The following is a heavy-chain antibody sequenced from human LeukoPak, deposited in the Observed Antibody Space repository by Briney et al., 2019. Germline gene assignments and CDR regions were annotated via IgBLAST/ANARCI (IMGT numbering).Heavy chain of an antibody. CDR2: INPYTGGT. D-gene: IGHD2-21*01. V-gene: IGHV1-2*02. CDR1: GYTFTGYY. Sequence: ASVKVSCKASGYTFTGYYMHWVRQAPGQGLEWMGWINPYTGGTNYAQKFQGRVTMTSDTSISTAYMDLIRLRSDDTAIYYCARGPLGWDLFLDYWGQGTLVTVSS. J-gene: IGHJ4*02. CDR3: ARGPLGWDLFLDY.